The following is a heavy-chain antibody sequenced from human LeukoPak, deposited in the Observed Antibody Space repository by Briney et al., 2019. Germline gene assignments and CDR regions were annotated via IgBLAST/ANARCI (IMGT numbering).Heavy chain of an antibody. D-gene: IGHD2-21*02. J-gene: IGHJ3*02. CDR1: GFTFSSYW. CDR3: ARVGYCGGDCYHDAFDI. CDR2: INSDGSST. V-gene: IGHV3-74*01. Sequence: GGSLRLSCAASGFTFSSYWMHWVRHAPGKGLVWVSRINSDGSSTSYADSVKGRFTISRDNAKNTPYLQMNSLRAEDTAVYYCARVGYCGGDCYHDAFDIWGQGTMVTVSS.